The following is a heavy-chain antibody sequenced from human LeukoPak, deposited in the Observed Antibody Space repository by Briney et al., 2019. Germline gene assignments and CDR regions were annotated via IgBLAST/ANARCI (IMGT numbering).Heavy chain of an antibody. CDR2: ISSSDSPI. CDR3: ARDALWFGESPVDY. V-gene: IGHV3-11*04. J-gene: IGHJ4*02. Sequence: GGSLRLSCAASGFTFSDYYMSWIRQAPGKGLEWISYISSSDSPIYYADSVKGRFTISRDNAKNSLYLQMNSLRAEDTAVYYCARDALWFGESPVDYWGQGTLVTVSS. D-gene: IGHD3-10*01. CDR1: GFTFSDYY.